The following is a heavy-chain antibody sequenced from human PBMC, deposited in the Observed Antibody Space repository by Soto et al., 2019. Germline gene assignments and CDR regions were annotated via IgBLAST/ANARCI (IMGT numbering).Heavy chain of an antibody. D-gene: IGHD2-2*01. CDR3: AKDEGLAVVVPAAIDY. CDR2: ISGSGGST. Sequence: GESLKISCAASGFTFSSYAMSWVRQAPGKGLEWVSAISGSGGSTYYADSVKGRFTISRDNSKNTLYLQMNSLRAEDTAVYYCAKDEGLAVVVPAAIDYWGQGTLVTVSS. V-gene: IGHV3-23*01. J-gene: IGHJ4*02. CDR1: GFTFSSYA.